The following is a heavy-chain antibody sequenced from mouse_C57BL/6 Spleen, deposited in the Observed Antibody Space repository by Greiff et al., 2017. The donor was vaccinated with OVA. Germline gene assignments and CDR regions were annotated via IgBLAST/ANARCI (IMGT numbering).Heavy chain of an antibody. CDR2: INPNNGGT. V-gene: IGHV1-18*01. D-gene: IGHD2-4*01. CDR3: ARSDYDWFAY. Sequence: EFQLQQSGPELVKPGASVKIPCKASGYTFTDYNMDWVKQSHGKSLEWIGDINPNNGGTIYNQKFKGKATLTVDKSSSTAYMELRSLTSEDTAVYYCARSDYDWFAYWGQGTLVTVSA. J-gene: IGHJ3*01. CDR1: GYTFTDYN.